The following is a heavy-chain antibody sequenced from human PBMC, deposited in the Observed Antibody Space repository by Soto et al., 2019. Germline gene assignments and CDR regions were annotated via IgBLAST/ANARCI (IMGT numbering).Heavy chain of an antibody. D-gene: IGHD6-19*01. V-gene: IGHV3-33*01. J-gene: IGHJ4*02. Sequence: QVQLVESGGGVVQPGRSLRLSCAASGFTFSSYGMHWVRQAPGKGLEWVAVIWYDGSNKYYADSVKGRFTISRDNSKSTLYLQMNSLRAEDTAVYYCARGGVAVAGTHFDYWGQGTLVTVSS. CDR2: IWYDGSNK. CDR3: ARGGVAVAGTHFDY. CDR1: GFTFSSYG.